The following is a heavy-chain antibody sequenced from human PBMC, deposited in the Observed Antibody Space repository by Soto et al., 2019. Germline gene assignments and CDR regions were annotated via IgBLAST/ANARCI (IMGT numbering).Heavy chain of an antibody. V-gene: IGHV6-1*01. CDR3: ARDGSGYQWYFDV. CDR2: TYYRSKWHN. Sequence: QVQLQQSGPGLVKPSQTLSLICAISGDSVSSASATWSWIRQSPSGRLEWLGRTYYRSKWHNDYAVSVKSRIAIIPDTSKNQLSLQLSSVTLEDTAVYFCARDGSGYQWYFDVWGRGSLVTASS. J-gene: IGHJ2*01. D-gene: IGHD5-12*01. CDR1: GDSVSSASAT.